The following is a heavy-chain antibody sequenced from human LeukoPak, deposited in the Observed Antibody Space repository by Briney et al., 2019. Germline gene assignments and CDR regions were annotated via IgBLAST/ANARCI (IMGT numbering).Heavy chain of an antibody. CDR2: IRGSGGNT. Sequence: PGGSLRLSCAASGFTFSSYAMSWVRQAPGKGLEWVSAIRGSGGNTYYADSVKGRLTIPRDNSKNTLYLQMNSLRAEDTAVHYCAKDRWQWLGPDYWGQGTLVTVSS. CDR3: AKDRWQWLGPDY. J-gene: IGHJ4*02. V-gene: IGHV3-23*01. D-gene: IGHD6-19*01. CDR1: GFTFSSYA.